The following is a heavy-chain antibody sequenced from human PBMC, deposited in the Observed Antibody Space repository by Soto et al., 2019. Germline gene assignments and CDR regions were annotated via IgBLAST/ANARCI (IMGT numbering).Heavy chain of an antibody. CDR1: GGSFSGYH. CDR3: ARVRAEYYDILTGYYSPYYDYYYLHF. J-gene: IGHJ6*03. D-gene: IGHD3-9*01. Sequence: SETLSLTCAVYGGSFSGYHWSWIRQPPGKGLEWIGEINHSGSTNYNPSLKSRVTISVDTSKNQFSLKLSSVTAADTAVYYCARVRAEYYDILTGYYSPYYDYYYLHFCPKGTTATVAS. V-gene: IGHV4-34*01. CDR2: INHSGST.